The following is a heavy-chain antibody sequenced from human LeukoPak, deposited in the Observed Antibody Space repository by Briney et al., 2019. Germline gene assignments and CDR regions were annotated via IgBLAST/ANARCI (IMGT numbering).Heavy chain of an antibody. J-gene: IGHJ3*02. CDR3: ALSIAAAGTGAFDI. D-gene: IGHD6-13*01. V-gene: IGHV4-34*01. Sequence: PSETLSLTCAVYGGSFSGYYWSWIRQPPGKGLEWIGEINHSGSTNYNPSLKSRVTISVDTSKNQFSLELSSVTAADTAVYYCALSIAAAGTGAFDIWGQGTMVTVSS. CDR1: GGSFSGYY. CDR2: INHSGST.